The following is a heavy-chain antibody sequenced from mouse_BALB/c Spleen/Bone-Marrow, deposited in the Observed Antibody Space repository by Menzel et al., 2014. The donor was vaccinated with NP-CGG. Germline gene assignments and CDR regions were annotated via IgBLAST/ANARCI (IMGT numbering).Heavy chain of an antibody. V-gene: IGHV5-6-3*01. D-gene: IGHD2-14*01. CDR3: ARPYRYYFDY. CDR2: INSNGGST. CDR1: GFTFSSYG. J-gene: IGHJ2*01. Sequence: VQLVESGGGLVQPGGSLKLSCAASGFTFSSYGMSWVRQTPDKRLELVATINSNGGSTYYPDSVKGRFTISRDNAKNTLYLQMSSLKSEDTAMYYCARPYRYYFDYWGQGTTLTVSS.